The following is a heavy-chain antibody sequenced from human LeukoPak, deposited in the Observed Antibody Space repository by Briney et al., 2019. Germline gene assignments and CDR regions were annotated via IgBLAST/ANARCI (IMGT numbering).Heavy chain of an antibody. V-gene: IGHV3-48*01. CDR3: ARSQGVTTDY. J-gene: IGHJ4*02. D-gene: IGHD4-17*01. Sequence: GGSLRLSCAASGFTFSSYSMNWVRQAPGKGLEWVSYISSSSSTIYYADSVKGRFTISRDNAKNSLYLQMNSLRAEDTVVYYCARSQGVTTDYWGQGTLVTVSS. CDR1: GFTFSSYS. CDR2: ISSSSSTI.